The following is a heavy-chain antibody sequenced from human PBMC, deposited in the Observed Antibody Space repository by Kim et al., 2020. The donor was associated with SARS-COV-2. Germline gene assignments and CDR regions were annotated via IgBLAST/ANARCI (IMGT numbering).Heavy chain of an antibody. CDR3: TLRPDIEAPGVV. J-gene: IGHJ4*02. CDR2: ISSVGGPT. Sequence: GGSLRLSCAGSGFTFNNYPVNWVRQAPGKGLEWVAVISSVGGPTYYADSVEGRFTLSRDNSNNTVFLQMNSLRGEDTALYYCTLRPDIEAPGVVWGLGTLVTVSS. V-gene: IGHV3-23*01. CDR1: GFTFNNYP. D-gene: IGHD6-13*01.